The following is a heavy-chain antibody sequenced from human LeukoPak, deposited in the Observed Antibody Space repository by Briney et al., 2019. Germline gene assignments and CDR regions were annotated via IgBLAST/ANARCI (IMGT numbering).Heavy chain of an antibody. CDR3: AKLIAAAGTDY. D-gene: IGHD6-13*01. J-gene: IGHJ4*02. CDR2: ISGSGGST. CDR1: GFTFNSYG. Sequence: GGSLRLSCAASGFTFNSYGMSWVRQAPGKGLEWVSAISGSGGSTYYADSVKGRFTISRDNSKNTLYLQMNSLRAEDTAVYYCAKLIAAAGTDYWGQGTLVTVSS. V-gene: IGHV3-23*01.